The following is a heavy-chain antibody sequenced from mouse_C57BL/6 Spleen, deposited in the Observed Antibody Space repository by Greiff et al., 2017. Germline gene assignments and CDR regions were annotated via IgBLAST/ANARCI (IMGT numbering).Heavy chain of an antibody. D-gene: IGHD4-1*01. CDR3: ASELGRYARDY. J-gene: IGHJ4*01. Sequence: QVQLQQPGPELVKPGASVKLSCKASGYTFTSYWMHWVKQRPGQGLEWIGNINPSNGGTNYNEQFKSKATLTVDKSSSTAYMQLSSLTSEDSAVYYCASELGRYARDYGGQGASVTVSS. CDR2: INPSNGGT. V-gene: IGHV1-53*01. CDR1: GYTFTSYW.